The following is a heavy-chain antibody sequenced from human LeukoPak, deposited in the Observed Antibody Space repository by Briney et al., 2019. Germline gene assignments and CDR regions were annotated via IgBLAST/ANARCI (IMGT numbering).Heavy chain of an antibody. CDR1: GYTFTSYG. Sequence: ASVKVSCKASGYTFTSYGITWVRQAPGQGLEWMGWINPNSGGTNYAQKFQGRVTMTRDTSISTAYMELSRLRSDDTAVYYCAKVRYSSSSRFQVDYWGQGTLVTVSS. D-gene: IGHD6-6*01. CDR3: AKVRYSSSSRFQVDY. CDR2: INPNSGGT. J-gene: IGHJ4*02. V-gene: IGHV1-2*02.